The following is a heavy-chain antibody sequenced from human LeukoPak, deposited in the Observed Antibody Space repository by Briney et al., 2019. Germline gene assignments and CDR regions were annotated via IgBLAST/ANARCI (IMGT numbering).Heavy chain of an antibody. J-gene: IGHJ4*02. CDR2: INPNSGGT. CDR3: ARGYRGSYGPGTMVRGVTAPMGY. Sequence: ASVKVSCKASGYTFTDYYMHWVRQAPGQGLEWMGRINPNSGGTNYAQKFQGRVTMTRDTSISTAYMELSRLRSDDTAVYYCARGYRGSYGPGTMVRGVTAPMGYWGQGTLVTVSS. D-gene: IGHD3-10*01. CDR1: GYTFTDYY. V-gene: IGHV1-2*06.